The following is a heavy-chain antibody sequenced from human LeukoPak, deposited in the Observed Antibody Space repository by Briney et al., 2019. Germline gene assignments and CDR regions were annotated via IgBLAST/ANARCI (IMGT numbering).Heavy chain of an antibody. J-gene: IGHJ4*02. D-gene: IGHD3-22*01. V-gene: IGHV3-9*01. CDR3: ARESLYYHDSRD. CDR2: ISWNSGSI. Sequence: GGSLRLSCAASGFTFDDYAMHWVRQAPGKGLEWVSGISWNSGSIGYADSVKGRFTISRDNAKNSLYLQMNSLRDEDTAVYYCARESLYYHDSRDWGQGTLVTVSS. CDR1: GFTFDDYA.